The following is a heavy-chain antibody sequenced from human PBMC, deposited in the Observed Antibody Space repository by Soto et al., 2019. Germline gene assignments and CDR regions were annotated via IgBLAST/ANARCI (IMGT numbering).Heavy chain of an antibody. CDR2: ISAYNGNT. J-gene: IGHJ4*02. Sequence: EASVKVSCKASGYTFTSYGISWVRQAPGQGLEWMGWISAYNGNTNYAQKLQGRVTMTTDTSTSTAYMELRSLRSDDTAVYYCARTYPLEQWQIPFDYWGQGTLVTVSS. CDR3: ARTYPLEQWQIPFDY. CDR1: GYTFTSYG. D-gene: IGHD6-19*01. V-gene: IGHV1-18*04.